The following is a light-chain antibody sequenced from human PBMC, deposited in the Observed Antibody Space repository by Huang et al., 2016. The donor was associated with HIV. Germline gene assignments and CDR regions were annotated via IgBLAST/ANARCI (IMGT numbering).Light chain of an antibody. V-gene: IGKV1-9*01. J-gene: IGKJ4*01. Sequence: IQLTQSPSYLSASVGDRVTITCRASQGISTSLVWYQQKPGRAPKLLIYAASSLQDGVPSRFTGSGSGTDFTLTISSLQPEDSATYYCQQLHSYSPLTFGGGTKVEI. CDR1: QGISTS. CDR3: QQLHSYSPLT. CDR2: AAS.